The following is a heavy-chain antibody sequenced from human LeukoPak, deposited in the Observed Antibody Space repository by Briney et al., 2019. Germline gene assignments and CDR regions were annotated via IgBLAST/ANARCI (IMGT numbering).Heavy chain of an antibody. CDR3: ARASKPVDFWSGSPGANDGDFDY. Sequence: GSSVKVSCKASGDTFSSYAISWVRQAPGQGLEWMGGIIPIFGTANYAQKFQGRVTITADESTSTAYMELSSLRSEDTAVYYCARASKPVDFWSGSPGANDGDFDYWGQGTLVTVSS. CDR1: GDTFSSYA. J-gene: IGHJ4*02. V-gene: IGHV1-69*01. CDR2: IIPIFGTA. D-gene: IGHD3-3*01.